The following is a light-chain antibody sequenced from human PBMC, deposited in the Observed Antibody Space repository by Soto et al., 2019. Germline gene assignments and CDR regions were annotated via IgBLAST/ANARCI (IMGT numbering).Light chain of an antibody. CDR3: QGYKCSPL. CDR2: GAS. CDR1: QSVRSTH. Sequence: EIVLTQSPGTLSLSPGERATLSCRASQSVRSTHLAWYQQKPGQPPRLLIYGASSRATAISDRFSGSGAGTDLTLTISRLDPEDSAVYYCQGYKCSPLFGGGTKVEI. J-gene: IGKJ4*01. V-gene: IGKV3-20*01.